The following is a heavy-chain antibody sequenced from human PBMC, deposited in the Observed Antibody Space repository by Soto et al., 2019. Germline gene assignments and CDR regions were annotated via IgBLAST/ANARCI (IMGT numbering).Heavy chain of an antibody. CDR1: GFTLDDYA. CDR3: AKGITMVRGVITINYFDY. D-gene: IGHD3-10*01. CDR2: ISGNSGSI. V-gene: IGHV3-9*01. Sequence: GGSLRLSCAASGFTLDDYAMHWVRQAPGKGLEWVSGISGNSGSIGYADSVKGRFTISRDNAKNSLYLQMNSLRAEDTALYYCAKGITMVRGVITINYFDYWGQGTLVTVSS. J-gene: IGHJ4*02.